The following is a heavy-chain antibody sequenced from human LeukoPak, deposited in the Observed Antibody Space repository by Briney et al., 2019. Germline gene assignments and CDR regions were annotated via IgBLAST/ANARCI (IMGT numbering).Heavy chain of an antibody. CDR2: IYPADSDT. V-gene: IGHV5-51*01. D-gene: IGHD1-26*01. CDR1: GYSFASYW. J-gene: IGHJ4*02. CDR3: ARPLFYTGSYYPSYYFDY. Sequence: GESLKISCQVSGYSFASYWLGWVRQMPGKGLEWMGIIYPADSDTRYSPSFQGQVTISADKSISTAYLQWSSLKASDTAMYYCARPLFYTGSYYPSYYFDYWGQGTLVTVSS.